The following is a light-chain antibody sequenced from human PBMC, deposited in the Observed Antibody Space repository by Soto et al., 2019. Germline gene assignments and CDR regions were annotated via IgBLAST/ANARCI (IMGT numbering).Light chain of an antibody. J-gene: IGKJ4*01. CDR3: QQYNSCPLT. V-gene: IGKV1-5*01. CDR1: QSIYNC. CDR2: EAA. Sequence: DIQMTQSPATLSASIGDTATISCRASQSIYNCLAWYQQKPHKAPKLLIFEAAGIATGVPSRFRGSGSGTEFTLTISGLQPDDLATYYCQQYNSCPLTFGGGTTVEL.